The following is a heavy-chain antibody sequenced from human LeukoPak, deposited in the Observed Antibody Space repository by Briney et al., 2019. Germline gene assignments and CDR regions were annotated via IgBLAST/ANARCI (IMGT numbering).Heavy chain of an antibody. V-gene: IGHV4-59*11. CDR1: GGSISSHY. CDR2: ISNSGST. J-gene: IGHJ6*03. D-gene: IGHD2-15*01. Sequence: SETLSLTCTVSGGSISSHYWTWIRQSPVKGLEWIGDISNSGSTSYNPSLKSRVTISIDTSKNQFSLKLSTVTAADTAVYYCGRDALVGYFSYYYMDVWGKGTTVTVSS. CDR3: GRDALVGYFSYYYMDV.